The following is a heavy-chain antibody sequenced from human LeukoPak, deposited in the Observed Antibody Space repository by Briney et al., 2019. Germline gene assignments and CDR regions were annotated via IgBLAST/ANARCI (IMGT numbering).Heavy chain of an antibody. V-gene: IGHV1-46*01. CDR2: INPGGGST. Sequence: ASVKVSCKASGYTFTSYYMHWVRQAPGQGLEWMGIINPGGGSTSYAQKFQVRVTMTRDTSTSTVYMELSSLRSEDTAVYYCARALAVAGIDYWGQGTLVTVSS. J-gene: IGHJ4*02. D-gene: IGHD6-19*01. CDR1: GYTFTSYY. CDR3: ARALAVAGIDY.